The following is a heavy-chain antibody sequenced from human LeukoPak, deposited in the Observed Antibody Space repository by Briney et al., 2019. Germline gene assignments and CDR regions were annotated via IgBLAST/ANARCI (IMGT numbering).Heavy chain of an antibody. CDR2: SDLEDGER. CDR1: GKTLSDLS. V-gene: IGHV1-24*01. CDR3: VTGLTTMAVDYFDY. J-gene: IGHJ4*02. Sequence: ASVKVSCKVSGKTLSDLSIHWLRQPPGKGLEWLGGSDLEDGERIYAQMFQGRVTMTEDTSIDTAYMELSSLRSEDTAVYYCVTGLTTMAVDYFDYWGQGTLVTVSP. D-gene: IGHD5-18*01.